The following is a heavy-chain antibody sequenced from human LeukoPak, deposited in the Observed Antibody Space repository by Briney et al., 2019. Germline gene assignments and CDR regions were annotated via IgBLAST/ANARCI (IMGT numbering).Heavy chain of an antibody. J-gene: IGHJ4*02. CDR2: IYYSGST. CDR1: GGSISSYY. Sequence: SETLSLTCTVSGGSISSYYWSWIRQPPGKGREWIGYIYYSGSTNYNPSLKSRVTISVDTSKNQFSLKLSSVTAADTAVYYCARHYCSSTSCYVVFDYWGQGTLVTVSS. D-gene: IGHD2-2*01. V-gene: IGHV4-59*01. CDR3: ARHYCSSTSCYVVFDY.